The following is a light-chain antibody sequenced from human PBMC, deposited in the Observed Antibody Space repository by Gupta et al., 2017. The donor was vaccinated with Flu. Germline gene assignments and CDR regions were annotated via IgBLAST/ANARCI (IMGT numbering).Light chain of an antibody. Sequence: SPSHMSASVGDRITSTWRDSQSISYWLGWLQQEPVQVPKLMIYKASTGESGATLRFSGRGSAKEFTLTSSRPQDDDVAYYYVQRHDSLWTFGQGTKVEIK. CDR1: QSISYW. V-gene: IGKV1-5*03. J-gene: IGKJ1*01. CDR3: QRHDSLWT. CDR2: KAS.